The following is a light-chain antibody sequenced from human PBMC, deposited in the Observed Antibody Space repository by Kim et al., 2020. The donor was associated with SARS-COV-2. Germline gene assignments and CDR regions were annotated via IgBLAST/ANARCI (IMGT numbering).Light chain of an antibody. CDR3: LQKNTIPGT. Sequence: ASLEDRVTITCRAREDIRKDLGWCQQNPGRAPMRPIYSASSLQNGGPSRCSGSGAGTEFTLTIISLQTEEFANHFCLQKNTIPGTLGEETRRESK. V-gene: IGKV1-17*01. CDR1: EDIRKD. J-gene: IGKJ5*01. CDR2: SAS.